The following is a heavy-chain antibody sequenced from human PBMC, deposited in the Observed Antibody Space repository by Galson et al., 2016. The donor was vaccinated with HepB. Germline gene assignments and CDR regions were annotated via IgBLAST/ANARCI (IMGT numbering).Heavy chain of an antibody. J-gene: IGHJ4*02. CDR3: GREGAAWGYFLDF. CDR2: IKEDGTEE. V-gene: IGHV3-7*03. D-gene: IGHD3-16*01. Sequence: SLRLSCAASGFRFSGIWMAWVRQAPGKGLEWVANIKEDGTEENYSDSVGGRFTISRDNAKNSLFLQMSDLRADDTAVYYCGREGAAWGYFLDFWGQGALVTVSS. CDR1: GFRFSGIW.